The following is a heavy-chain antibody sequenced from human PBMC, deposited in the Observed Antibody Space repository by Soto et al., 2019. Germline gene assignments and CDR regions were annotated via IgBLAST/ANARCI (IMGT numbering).Heavy chain of an antibody. J-gene: IGHJ4*02. CDR1: GGSFSGYY. Sequence: SETLSLTCAVYGGSFSGYYWNWIRQPPGKGLEWIGEINHSGSTNYNPSLKSRVTISVDTSKNQFSLKLSSVTAADTAVYYCARGVWSQLTLPHFDYWGQGTLVTVSS. CDR3: ARGVWSQLTLPHFDY. CDR2: INHSGST. D-gene: IGHD3-16*01. V-gene: IGHV4-34*01.